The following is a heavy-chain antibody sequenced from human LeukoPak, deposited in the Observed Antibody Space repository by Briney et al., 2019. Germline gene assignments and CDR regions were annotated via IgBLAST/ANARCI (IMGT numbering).Heavy chain of an antibody. CDR3: ARGGYCSGGSCYGGGFDY. Sequence: SETLSLTCAVYGGSFSGYYWSWIRQPPGKGLEWIGEINHSGSTNYNPSLKSRVTISVDTSKNQFSLKLSSVTAADTAVYYCARGGYCSGGSCYGGGFDYWGQGTLVAVSS. CDR2: INHSGST. J-gene: IGHJ4*02. CDR1: GGSFSGYY. D-gene: IGHD2-15*01. V-gene: IGHV4-34*01.